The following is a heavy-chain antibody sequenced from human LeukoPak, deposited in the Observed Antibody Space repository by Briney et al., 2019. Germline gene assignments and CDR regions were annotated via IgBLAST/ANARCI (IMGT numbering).Heavy chain of an antibody. Sequence: SDTLSLICSVCGVSICSYYGSWLRQPPGGGGEWFGYIYYCGSHKYNPSLESRVTISVDTSKNQFSLKLSSVTAADTAVYYCGRMIPNLYGSSGYYYYKYVWGKGTTVTVSS. CDR1: GVSICSYY. J-gene: IGHJ6*03. CDR2: IYYCGSH. V-gene: IGHV4-59*07. CDR3: GRMIPNLYGSSGYYYYKYV. D-gene: IGHD3-22*01.